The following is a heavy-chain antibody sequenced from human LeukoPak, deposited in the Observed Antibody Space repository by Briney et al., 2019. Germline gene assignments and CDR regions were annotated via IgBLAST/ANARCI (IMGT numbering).Heavy chain of an antibody. Sequence: ASVKVSCKASGYTFTSYAMHWVRQAPGQRLEWMGWINAGNGNTKYSQKFQGRVTITRDTSASTAYMELSSLRSEDTAVYYCARVPGVAIKGAVAGTDYYGMDVWGKGTTVTVSS. CDR3: ARVPGVAIKGAVAGTDYYGMDV. CDR1: GYTFTSYA. V-gene: IGHV1-3*01. D-gene: IGHD6-19*01. J-gene: IGHJ6*04. CDR2: INAGNGNT.